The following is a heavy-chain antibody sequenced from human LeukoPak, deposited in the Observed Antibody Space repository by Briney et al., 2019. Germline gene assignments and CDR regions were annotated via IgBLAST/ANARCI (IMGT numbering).Heavy chain of an antibody. J-gene: IGHJ1*01. Sequence: PGGSLRLSCAASGFTFSSYGMHWVRQAPGKGLEWVAVISYDGSNKYYADSVKGRFTISRDNSKNTLYLQMNSLRAEDTAVYYCEKDRDLHRGTPWGYSQQGGRAPWVTFP. CDR1: GFTFSSYG. D-gene: IGHD1-14*01. CDR2: ISYDGSNK. CDR3: EKDRDLHRGTPWGYSQQ. V-gene: IGHV3-30*18.